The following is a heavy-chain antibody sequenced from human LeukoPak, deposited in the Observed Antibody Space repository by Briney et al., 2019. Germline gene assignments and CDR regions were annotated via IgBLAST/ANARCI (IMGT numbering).Heavy chain of an antibody. J-gene: IGHJ4*02. Sequence: GGSLRLSCAAPGFIFSVSDMVWARQAPGKGLVWVSTITHNSANIYYADSVKGRFSISRDNARNSLFLQMNSLRAEDTAVYYCAVNFRHWGPGTLVTVSS. CDR1: GFIFSVSD. CDR3: AVNFRH. V-gene: IGHV3-21*01. CDR2: ITHNSANI. D-gene: IGHD2/OR15-2a*01.